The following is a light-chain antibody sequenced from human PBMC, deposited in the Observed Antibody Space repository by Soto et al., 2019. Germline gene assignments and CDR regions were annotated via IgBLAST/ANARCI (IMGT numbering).Light chain of an antibody. J-gene: IGKJ4*01. V-gene: IGKV3-20*01. CDR1: QSVSSSF. CDR3: QQYGSSPLT. Sequence: EIVLTQSPGTLSLSPGERATLSCRASQSVSSSFLAWYQQKPDHAPRLLIYGASSRAASIPDSFSGSGCGKDFTLIISRLEPEDVAVYYCQQYGSSPLTFGGGTKVEIK. CDR2: GAS.